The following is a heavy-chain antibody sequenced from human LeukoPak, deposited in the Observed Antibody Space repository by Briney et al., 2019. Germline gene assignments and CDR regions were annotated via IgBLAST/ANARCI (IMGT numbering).Heavy chain of an antibody. Sequence: SETLSLTCTVSGGSISSGGYYWSWIRQHPGKGLEWIGYIYYSGSTNYNPSLKSRVTISVDTSKNQFSLKLSSVTAADTAVYYCARHSMITLDYWGQGTLVTVSS. D-gene: IGHD3-16*01. V-gene: IGHV4-61*08. J-gene: IGHJ4*02. CDR1: GGSISSGGYY. CDR3: ARHSMITLDY. CDR2: IYYSGST.